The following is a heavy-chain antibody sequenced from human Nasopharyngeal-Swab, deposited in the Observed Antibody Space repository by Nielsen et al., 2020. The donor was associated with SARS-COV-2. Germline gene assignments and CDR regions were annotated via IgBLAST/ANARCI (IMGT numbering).Heavy chain of an antibody. CDR3: ARRGISGFITMVRGVISYGMDV. CDR2: MNANSGNT. Sequence: WVRQAPGQGLEGMGWMNANSGNTGYEQKFQGRVTMTRNTSISTAYMELSSLRSEDTAVYYCARRGISGFITMVRGVISYGMDVWGQGTTVTVSS. V-gene: IGHV1-8*01. D-gene: IGHD3-10*01. J-gene: IGHJ6*02.